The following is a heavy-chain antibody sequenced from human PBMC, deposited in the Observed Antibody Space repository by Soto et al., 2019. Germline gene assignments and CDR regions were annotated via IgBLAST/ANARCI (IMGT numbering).Heavy chain of an antibody. D-gene: IGHD3-10*01. V-gene: IGHV1-69*02. J-gene: IGHJ4*02. CDR3: ATSYGSGYRALDS. Sequence: VQLVQSGAEVKRPGSSVKVSCKASGDTFSFYSINWVRQAPGLGLEWMGRINPILSMSNYAQRFQGRVTMTADKSTRTAYMELSSLRSEDTEIYDCATSYGSGYRALDSWGQGALVTVSS. CDR2: INPILSMS. CDR1: GDTFSFYS.